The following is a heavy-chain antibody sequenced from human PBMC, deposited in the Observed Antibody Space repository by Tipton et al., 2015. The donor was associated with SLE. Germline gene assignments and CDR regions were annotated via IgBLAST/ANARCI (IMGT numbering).Heavy chain of an antibody. CDR1: GYSISSGYY. Sequence: GLVKPSETLSLTCTVSGYSISSGYYWSWIRQPPGKGLEWIGEINHSGSTNYNPSLKSRVTISVDTSKNQFSLKLSSVTAADTAVYYCARGVVTPDLDYWGQGTLVTVSS. J-gene: IGHJ4*02. V-gene: IGHV4-38-2*02. D-gene: IGHD4-23*01. CDR3: ARGVVTPDLDY. CDR2: INHSGST.